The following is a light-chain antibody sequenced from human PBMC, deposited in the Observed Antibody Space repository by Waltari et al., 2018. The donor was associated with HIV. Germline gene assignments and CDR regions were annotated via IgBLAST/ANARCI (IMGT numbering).Light chain of an antibody. V-gene: IGLV1-51*01. J-gene: IGLJ2*01. CDR2: DNN. Sequence: QSVLTQPPSVSAAPRQKVTISCSGTSSNIGNNFVSWYQQLPGTAPKLLIYDNNKRPPGIPDRVSVSQSGTSATLGITGLQTGDEADYCCATWDRSRSRVIFGGGTRLTVL. CDR3: ATWDRSRSRVI. CDR1: SSNIGNNF.